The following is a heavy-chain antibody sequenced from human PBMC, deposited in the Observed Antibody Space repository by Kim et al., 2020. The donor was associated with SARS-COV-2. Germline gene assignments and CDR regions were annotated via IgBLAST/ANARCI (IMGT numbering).Heavy chain of an antibody. CDR2: RNK. D-gene: IGHD4-17*01. J-gene: IGHJ4*02. V-gene: IGHV3-30*09. CDR3: SRGYGDYGY. Sequence: RNKYYADSVKGRFAISRDNSENTLYLQMNSLRGEDTAVYYCSRGYGDYGYWGQGTLVTVSS.